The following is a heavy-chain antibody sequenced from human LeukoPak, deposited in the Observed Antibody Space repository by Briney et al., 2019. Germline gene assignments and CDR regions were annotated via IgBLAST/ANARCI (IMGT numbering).Heavy chain of an antibody. V-gene: IGHV3-23*01. CDR2: IFGSGGST. J-gene: IGHJ4*02. Sequence: GGSLRLSCAASGFTFSSYAMYWVRQAPGKGLEWVSGIFGSGGSTHYADSVKGRFTLSRDNSKNTVYLQMNSLRAEDTAVYYCAKTTTGYSSGRFPGWPVDYWGQGTLVTVSS. CDR1: GFTFSSYA. D-gene: IGHD6-19*01. CDR3: AKTTTGYSSGRFPGWPVDY.